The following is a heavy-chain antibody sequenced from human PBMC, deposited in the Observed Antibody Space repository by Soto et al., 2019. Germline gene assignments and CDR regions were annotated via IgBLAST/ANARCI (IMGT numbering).Heavy chain of an antibody. D-gene: IGHD3-3*01. CDR2: IKSKTDGGTT. Sequence: GGSLRLSCAASGFTFSNAWVNWVRQAPGKGLEWVGRIKSKTDGGTTDYAAPVKGRFTISRDDSKNTLYLQMNSLKTEDTAVYYCTTDLSLITIFGVVITDYYYSGMDVWGQGTTVTVSS. CDR3: TTDLSLITIFGVVITDYYYSGMDV. CDR1: GFTFSNAW. J-gene: IGHJ6*02. V-gene: IGHV3-15*07.